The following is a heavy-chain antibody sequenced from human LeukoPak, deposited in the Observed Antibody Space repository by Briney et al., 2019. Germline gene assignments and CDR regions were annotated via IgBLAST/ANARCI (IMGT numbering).Heavy chain of an antibody. J-gene: IGHJ4*02. CDR2: IYSGGST. D-gene: IGHD6-13*01. CDR1: GFTVSSNY. V-gene: IGHV3-66*02. CDR3: ARVRGYCSNFDY. Sequence: GGSLRLSCAASGFTVSSNYMSWVRQAPGKGLEWVSVIYSGGSTYYADSVKGRFTISRDNSKNTLYLQMNSLRAEDTAVYYCARVRGYCSNFDYWGQGTLVTVSS.